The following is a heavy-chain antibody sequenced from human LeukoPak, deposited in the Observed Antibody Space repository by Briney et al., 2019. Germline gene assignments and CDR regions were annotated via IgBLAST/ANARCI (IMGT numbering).Heavy chain of an antibody. CDR2: IYTSGST. J-gene: IGHJ6*02. D-gene: IGHD3-10*01. CDR1: GGSISSYY. Sequence: SETLSLTCTVSGGSISSYYWSWIRQPAGKGLEWIGRIYTSGSTNYNPSLKSRVTMSVDTSKNQFSLKLSSVTAADTAVYYCARDYRMVRGAIRYYYYGMDVWGQGTTVTVSS. CDR3: ARDYRMVRGAIRYYYYGMDV. V-gene: IGHV4-4*07.